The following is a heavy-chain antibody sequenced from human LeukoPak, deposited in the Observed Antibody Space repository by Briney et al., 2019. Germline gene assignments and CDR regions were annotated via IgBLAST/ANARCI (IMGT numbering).Heavy chain of an antibody. D-gene: IGHD3-22*01. V-gene: IGHV4-4*09. CDR2: IHTSGST. Sequence: SETLSLTCTVSGDSSNSYYWTWVRQPPGKGLEWIGYIHTSGSTYYNPSPESRVTISVDTSKNQFSLKLRSVTAADTAVYYCARTYSSGYYYEDYWGQGTLVTVSS. CDR3: ARTYSSGYYYEDY. J-gene: IGHJ4*02. CDR1: GDSSNSYY.